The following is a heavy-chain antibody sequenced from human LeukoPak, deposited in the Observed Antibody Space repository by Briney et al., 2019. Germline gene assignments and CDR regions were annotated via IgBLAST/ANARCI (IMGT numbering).Heavy chain of an antibody. CDR3: ARGNQQLVPYYFDY. D-gene: IGHD6-13*01. J-gene: IGHJ4*02. V-gene: IGHV4-31*03. CDR1: GGSISSGGYY. CDR2: IYYSGST. Sequence: SETLSLTCTVSGGSISSGGYYWSWLRQHPGTGLEWIGYIYYSGSTYYNPSLKSRVTISVDTSKNQFSLKLSSVTAADTAVYYCARGNQQLVPYYFDYWGQGTLVTVSS.